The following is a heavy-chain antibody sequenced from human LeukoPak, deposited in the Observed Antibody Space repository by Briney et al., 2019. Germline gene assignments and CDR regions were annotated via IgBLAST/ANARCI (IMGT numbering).Heavy chain of an antibody. Sequence: SETLSLTCTVSGGSISSYYWSWIRQPARKGLEWIGRSGSTNYDPSLRSRVTMSVDTSKNQFSLKPSSVTAADTAVYYCARAYYYDSSGWYFDLWGRGTLVTVSS. CDR1: GGSISSYY. D-gene: IGHD3-22*01. V-gene: IGHV4-4*07. J-gene: IGHJ2*01. CDR3: ARAYYYDSSGWYFDL. CDR2: SGST.